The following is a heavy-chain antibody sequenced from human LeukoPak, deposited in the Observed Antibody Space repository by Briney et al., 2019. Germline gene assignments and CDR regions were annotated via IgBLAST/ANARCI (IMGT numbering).Heavy chain of an antibody. D-gene: IGHD2-2*01. CDR2: IKQDGSEK. V-gene: IGHV3-7*01. CDR3: AREYCSSTSCHRLLYYFDY. Sequence: GGSLRLSCAASGFTFSNAWMSWVRQAPGKGLEWVANIKQDGSEKYYVDSVKGRFTISRDNAKNSLYLQMNSLRAEDTAVYYCAREYCSSTSCHRLLYYFDYWGQGTLVTVSS. CDR1: GFTFSNAW. J-gene: IGHJ4*02.